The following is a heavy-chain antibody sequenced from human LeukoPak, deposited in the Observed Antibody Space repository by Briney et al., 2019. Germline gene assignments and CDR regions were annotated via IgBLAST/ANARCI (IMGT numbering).Heavy chain of an antibody. D-gene: IGHD4-11*01. J-gene: IGHJ4*02. CDR2: IYHSGST. V-gene: IGHV4-39*07. CDR3: ARDTVTTLGYFDY. Sequence: PSETLSLTCSVSGGSISNSIYYWGWIRQPPGKGLEWIGSIYHSGSTYYNPSLKSRVTISVDTSKNQFSLKLSSVTAADTAVYYCARDTVTTLGYFDYWGQGTLVTVSS. CDR1: GGSISNSIYY.